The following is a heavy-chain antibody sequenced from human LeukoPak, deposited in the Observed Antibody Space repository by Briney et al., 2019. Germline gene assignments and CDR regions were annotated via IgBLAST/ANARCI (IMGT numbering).Heavy chain of an antibody. CDR3: ARERGRGRDSPWFDY. V-gene: IGHV3-53*01. CDR2: IYSDGST. J-gene: IGHJ4*02. CDR1: GFIVSGDF. D-gene: IGHD1-26*01. Sequence: GGSLRPSCAASGFIVSGDFMSWVRQAPGKGLEWVSVIYSDGSTYYADSVKGRFTISRDNSKNTLDLQMTGLRAEDTAVYYCARERGRGRDSPWFDYWGQGTLVTVSS.